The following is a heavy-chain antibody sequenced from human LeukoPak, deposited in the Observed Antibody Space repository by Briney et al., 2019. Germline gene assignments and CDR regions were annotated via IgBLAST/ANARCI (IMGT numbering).Heavy chain of an antibody. CDR2: ISGSGGST. D-gene: IGHD6-19*01. J-gene: IGHJ4*02. CDR1: GFTFSIYA. Sequence: GGSLRLSCAASGFTFSIYAMSWVRQAPGKGLEWVSAISGSGGSTYYADSVKGRFTISRDNSKNTLYLQMNSLRAEDTAVYYCAKAPAVAGEYYFDYWGQGTLVTVSS. V-gene: IGHV3-23*01. CDR3: AKAPAVAGEYYFDY.